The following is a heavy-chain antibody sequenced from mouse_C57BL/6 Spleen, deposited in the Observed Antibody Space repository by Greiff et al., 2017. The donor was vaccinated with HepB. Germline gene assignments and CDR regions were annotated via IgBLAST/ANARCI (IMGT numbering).Heavy chain of an antibody. J-gene: IGHJ1*03. Sequence: EPGGGLVQPKGSLKLSCAASGFSFNTYAMNWVRQAPGKGLEWVARIRSKSNNYATYYADSVKDRFTISRDDSESMLYLQMNNLKTEDTAMYYCVRHLGRGYFDVWGTGTTVTVSS. D-gene: IGHD4-1*01. CDR3: VRHLGRGYFDV. CDR1: GFSFNTYA. CDR2: IRSKSNNYAT. V-gene: IGHV10-1*01.